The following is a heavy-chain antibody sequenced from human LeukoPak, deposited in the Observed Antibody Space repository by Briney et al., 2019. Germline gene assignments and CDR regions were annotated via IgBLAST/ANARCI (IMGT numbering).Heavy chain of an antibody. J-gene: IGHJ6*03. Sequence: ASVKVSCKASGYTFTSYGISWVRQAPGQGLEWMGWISAYNGNTNYAQKFQGRVTMTRDTSTSTVYMELSSLRSEDTAVYYCARATRPSFYYYTDVWGKGTTVTVSS. D-gene: IGHD1-26*01. CDR3: ARATRPSFYYYTDV. CDR2: ISAYNGNT. V-gene: IGHV1-18*01. CDR1: GYTFTSYG.